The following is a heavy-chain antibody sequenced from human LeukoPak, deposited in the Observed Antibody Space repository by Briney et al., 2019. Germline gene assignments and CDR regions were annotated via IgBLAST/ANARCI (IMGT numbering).Heavy chain of an antibody. V-gene: IGHV3-9*01. Sequence: GGSLRLSCAASGFTFDDYAMHWVRQAPGKGLEWVSGISWNSGSIGYADSVKGRFTISRDNAKNSLYLQMNSLRAEDTAVYYCARVQARGFGELFRWFDPWGQGTLVTVSS. CDR1: GFTFDDYA. CDR3: ARVQARGFGELFRWFDP. D-gene: IGHD3-10*01. J-gene: IGHJ5*02. CDR2: ISWNSGSI.